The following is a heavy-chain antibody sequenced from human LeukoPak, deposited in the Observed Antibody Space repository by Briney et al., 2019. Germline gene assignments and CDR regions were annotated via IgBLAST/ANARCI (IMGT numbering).Heavy chain of an antibody. D-gene: IGHD3-16*02. Sequence: PSGTLSLTCAVYGGSFSGYYWSWIRQPPGKGPEWIGEINHSGSTNYNPSLKSRVTISVDTSKNQFSLKLSSVTAADTAVYYCARLTVYDYVWGSYRTRAFDYWGQGTLVTVSS. CDR1: GGSFSGYY. CDR2: INHSGST. J-gene: IGHJ4*02. V-gene: IGHV4-34*01. CDR3: ARLTVYDYVWGSYRTRAFDY.